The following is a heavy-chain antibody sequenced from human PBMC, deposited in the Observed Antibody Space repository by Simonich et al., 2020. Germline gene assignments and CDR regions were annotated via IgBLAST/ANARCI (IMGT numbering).Heavy chain of an antibody. CDR1: GGSISSSSYY. CDR3: ARWAYSSSYFDY. Sequence: QLQLQESGPGLVKPSETLSLTCTVSGGSISSSSYYWGWIRQPPGKGLEWIGSIYYSGSTYYNPALKSRVTIAVDTSKNQFSLKLSSVTAADTAVYYCARWAYSSSYFDYWGHGTLVTVSS. CDR2: IYYSGST. J-gene: IGHJ4*01. D-gene: IGHD6-6*01. V-gene: IGHV4-39*01.